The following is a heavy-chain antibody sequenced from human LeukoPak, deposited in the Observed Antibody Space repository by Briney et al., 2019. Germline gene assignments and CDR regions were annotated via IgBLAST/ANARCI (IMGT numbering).Heavy chain of an antibody. CDR3: ARAPIPYDRSRTDYRFDP. D-gene: IGHD3-16*01. CDR2: ISYSGST. CDR1: GGSIRSYL. Sequence: SETLSLTCTVSGGSIRSYLWSWIRQPPGKGLEWIGYISYSGSTNYNPSLKSRVTISLDTSKSQFSLKLTSVTAADTAVYYCARAPIPYDRSRTDYRFDPWGQGTLVTVSS. J-gene: IGHJ5*02. V-gene: IGHV4-59*01.